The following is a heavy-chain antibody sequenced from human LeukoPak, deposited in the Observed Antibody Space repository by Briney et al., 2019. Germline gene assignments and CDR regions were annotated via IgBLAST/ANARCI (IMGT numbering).Heavy chain of an antibody. CDR1: GDSIRSGGYY. J-gene: IGHJ4*02. D-gene: IGHD6-19*01. CDR3: SRGAVAGLFDY. V-gene: IGHV4-31*03. Sequence: SETLSLTCTASGDSIRSGGYYWNWIRQAPGKGLEWLGYIYSGGNTYYNPSLKSRGGISLDKSKSQFSLRLSSVTAADTAMYFCSRGAVAGLFDYWGQGTLVTVSS. CDR2: IYSGGNT.